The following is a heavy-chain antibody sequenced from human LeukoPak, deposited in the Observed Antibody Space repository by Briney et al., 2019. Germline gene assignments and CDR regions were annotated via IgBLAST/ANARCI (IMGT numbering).Heavy chain of an antibody. J-gene: IGHJ4*02. CDR2: IYYSGST. V-gene: IGHV4-59*12. D-gene: IGHD6-19*01. CDR1: GGSISSYY. CDR3: ARVDPYSGWSDY. Sequence: SETLSLTCTVSGGSISSYYWSWIRQPSGKGLEWIGYIYYSGSTYYNPSLKSRVTISVDTSKNQFSLKLSSVTAADTAVYYCARVDPYSGWSDYWGQGTLVTVSS.